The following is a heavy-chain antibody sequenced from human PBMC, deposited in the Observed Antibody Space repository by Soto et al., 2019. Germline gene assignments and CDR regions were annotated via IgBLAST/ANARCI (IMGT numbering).Heavy chain of an antibody. Sequence: EVQLVESGGGLVKPGGSLRLSCAASGFTFSNYNMNWVRQAPGKGLEWVSSISGSSSYIFYADSVKGRFTISRDNAKNSLFLQMSSLRAEDTAVYYCASPSSTYGDYPSDAFDIWGQGTMVTVSS. CDR2: ISGSSSYI. J-gene: IGHJ3*02. V-gene: IGHV3-21*01. D-gene: IGHD4-17*01. CDR3: ASPSSTYGDYPSDAFDI. CDR1: GFTFSNYN.